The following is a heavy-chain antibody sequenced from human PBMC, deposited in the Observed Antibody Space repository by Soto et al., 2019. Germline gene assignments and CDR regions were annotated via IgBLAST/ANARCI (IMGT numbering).Heavy chain of an antibody. CDR3: ARVWSSSGWYSQGPGSFEY. D-gene: IGHD6-19*01. V-gene: IGHV1-18*01. CDR1: GYTFTSYG. Sequence: ASVKVSCKASGYTFTSYGISWVRQAPGQGLEWMGWISAYNGNTNYAQKLQGRVTMTTDTSTSPAYMELRSLRSDDTAVDYCARVWSSSGWYSQGPGSFEYWGQGTLV. CDR2: ISAYNGNT. J-gene: IGHJ4*02.